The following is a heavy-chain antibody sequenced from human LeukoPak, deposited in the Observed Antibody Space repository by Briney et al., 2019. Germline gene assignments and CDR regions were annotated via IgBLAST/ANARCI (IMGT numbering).Heavy chain of an antibody. Sequence: SQTLSLTCAISGDSVSSNSAAWNWIRQSPSRGLEWLGRTYYRSKWYNDYAVSVKSRITINPDTSKNQFSLQLNSVTPEDTAVYYCAGRRGYSYGYWIGYAFDIWGQGTMVTVSS. CDR2: TYYRSKWYN. CDR1: GDSVSSNSAA. D-gene: IGHD5-18*01. V-gene: IGHV6-1*01. CDR3: AGRRGYSYGYWIGYAFDI. J-gene: IGHJ3*02.